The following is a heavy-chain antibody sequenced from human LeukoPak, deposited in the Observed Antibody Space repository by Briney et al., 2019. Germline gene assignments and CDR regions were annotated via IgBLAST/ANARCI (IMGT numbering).Heavy chain of an antibody. D-gene: IGHD3-3*01. J-gene: IGHJ2*01. CDR3: AKSLDDFWSCYLGWYFDL. CDR1: GFTFSSYA. CDR2: ISGSGGST. Sequence: GGPLTLSCAASGFTFSSYAMSWVRQAPGKGLEWVSAISGSGGSTYYADSVKGRVTISRDNSKNTLYLQMNSLRSEDTPVYFWAKSLDDFWSCYLGWYFDLWGRGNLVTVSS. V-gene: IGHV3-23*01.